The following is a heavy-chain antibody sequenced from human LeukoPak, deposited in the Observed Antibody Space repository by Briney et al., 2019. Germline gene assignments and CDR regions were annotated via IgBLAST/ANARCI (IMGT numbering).Heavy chain of an antibody. CDR1: GFIFHDFA. CDR2: ISWNSDII. D-gene: IGHD2-15*01. J-gene: IGHJ6*03. CDR3: VKSGGYYYMDA. Sequence: GGSLRLSYAASGFIFHDFAMHWVRQAPGKGLGWVSTISWNSDIILYADSVKGRFTISRDNDRDSLHMEMNSLRPEDTALYYCVKSGGYYYMDAWGKGTTVIVSS. V-gene: IGHV3-9*01.